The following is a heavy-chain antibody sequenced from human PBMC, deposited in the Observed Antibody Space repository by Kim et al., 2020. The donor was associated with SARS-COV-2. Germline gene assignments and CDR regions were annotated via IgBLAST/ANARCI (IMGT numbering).Heavy chain of an antibody. CDR3: ARDRLFWDSSSWYWSLGNYYYYGMDV. J-gene: IGHJ6*02. CDR1: GYTFTSYA. Sequence: ASVKVSCKASGYTFTSYAMHWVRQAPGQRLEWMGWINAGNGNTKYSQKFQGRVTITRDTSASTAYMELSSLRSEDTAVYYCARDRLFWDSSSWYWSLGNYYYYGMDVWGQGTTVTVSS. CDR2: INAGNGNT. V-gene: IGHV1-3*01. D-gene: IGHD6-13*01.